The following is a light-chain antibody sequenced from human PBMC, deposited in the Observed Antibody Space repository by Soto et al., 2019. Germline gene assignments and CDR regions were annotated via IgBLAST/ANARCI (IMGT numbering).Light chain of an antibody. CDR1: QSVSSSY. CDR3: QQYGSSPLFT. Sequence: EIVLTQSPGTLSLSPGERATLSCRASQSVSSSYLAWYQQKPGQAPRLLIYGASSSATGIPDRFSGSGSGTDLTLTISRREPEDFAVYYCQQYGSSPLFTFGPGTKVDIK. V-gene: IGKV3-20*01. CDR2: GAS. J-gene: IGKJ3*01.